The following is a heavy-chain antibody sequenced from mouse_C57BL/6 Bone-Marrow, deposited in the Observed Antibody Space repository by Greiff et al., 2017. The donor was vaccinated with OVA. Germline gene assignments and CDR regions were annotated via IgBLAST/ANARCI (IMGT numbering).Heavy chain of an antibody. CDR1: GFTFSDYY. Sequence: EVKLMESEGGLVQPGSSMKLSCTASGFTFSDYYMAWVRPVPEKGLEWVANINYDGSSTYYLDSLKSRFIISRDNAKNILYLQMSSLKSEDTATYYCAREDYGSSGYAMDYWGQGTSVTVSS. CDR2: INYDGSST. CDR3: AREDYGSSGYAMDY. V-gene: IGHV5-16*01. J-gene: IGHJ4*01. D-gene: IGHD1-1*01.